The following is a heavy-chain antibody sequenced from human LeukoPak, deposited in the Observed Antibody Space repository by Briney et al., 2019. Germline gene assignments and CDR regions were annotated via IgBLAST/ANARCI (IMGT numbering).Heavy chain of an antibody. CDR2: INPNSGGT. CDR3: ARGHEVLLWFGEAFDY. J-gene: IGHJ4*02. D-gene: IGHD3-10*01. Sequence: ASVKVSCKASGYTFTGYYMHWVRQAPGRGLEWMGRINPNSGGTNYAQKFQGRVTMTRDTSISTAYMELSRLRSDDTAVYYCARGHEVLLWFGEAFDYWGRGTLVTVSS. CDR1: GYTFTGYY. V-gene: IGHV1-2*06.